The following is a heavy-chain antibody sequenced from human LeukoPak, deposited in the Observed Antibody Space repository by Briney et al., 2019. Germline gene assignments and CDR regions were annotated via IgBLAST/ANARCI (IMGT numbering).Heavy chain of an antibody. J-gene: IGHJ4*02. CDR2: ISAYNGNT. CDR1: GYTFTSYG. D-gene: IGHD3-3*01. Sequence: ASVKVSCKASGYTFTSYGISWVRQAPGQGLEWMGWISAYNGNTNYAQKLQGRVTMTTDTSTSTAYMELRSLRSDDTAVYYCARAKSLRITIFGVVTNPPDYWGQGTLVTVSS. V-gene: IGHV1-18*01. CDR3: ARAKSLRITIFGVVTNPPDY.